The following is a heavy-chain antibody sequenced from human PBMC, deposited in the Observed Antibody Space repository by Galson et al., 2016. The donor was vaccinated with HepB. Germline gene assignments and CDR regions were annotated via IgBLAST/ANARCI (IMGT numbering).Heavy chain of an antibody. V-gene: IGHV3-23*01. CDR2: LSASGGST. J-gene: IGHJ2*01. Sequence: SLRLSCAASGFTFNNYAMIWVRQAPGKGLEWVSTLSASGGSTYYADSVKGRFTISRDNSKNTVYLQMNSLRVEDTAVYYCAKDPAAMVPYWYFDLWGRGTLVTVSS. D-gene: IGHD5-18*01. CDR1: GFTFNNYA. CDR3: AKDPAAMVPYWYFDL.